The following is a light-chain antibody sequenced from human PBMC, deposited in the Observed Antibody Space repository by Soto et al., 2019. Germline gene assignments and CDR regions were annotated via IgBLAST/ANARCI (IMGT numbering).Light chain of an antibody. V-gene: IGKV3-20*01. Sequence: IVLTKSAAALSLYPGERATLSCRASQSVSSSYLAWYQQKPGQAPRLLIYGASSSATGIPDRFSGSGSGTDFTLTISRLEPEDFAVYYCQQYGSSSWTFGQGTKVDTK. CDR1: QSVSSSY. CDR2: GAS. CDR3: QQYGSSSWT. J-gene: IGKJ1*01.